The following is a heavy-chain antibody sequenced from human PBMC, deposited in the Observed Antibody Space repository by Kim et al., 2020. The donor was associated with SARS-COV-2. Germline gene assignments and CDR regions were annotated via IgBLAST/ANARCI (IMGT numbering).Heavy chain of an antibody. CDR2: INKSGTTT. CDR3: AKFAGYYQAHWVDF. Sequence: GGSLRLSCAASGFTFSSYAMSWVRQAPGKGLEWVSGINKSGTTTHYADSVKGRFTISRDNSRNTLFLQMNRLRAEDMAIYHCAKFAGYYQAHWVDFWGQG. CDR1: GFTFSSYA. J-gene: IGHJ6*02. V-gene: IGHV3-23*05. D-gene: IGHD3-3*01.